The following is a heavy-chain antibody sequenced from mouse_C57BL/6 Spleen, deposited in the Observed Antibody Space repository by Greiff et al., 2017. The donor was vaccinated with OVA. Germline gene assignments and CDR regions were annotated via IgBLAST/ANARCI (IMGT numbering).Heavy chain of an antibody. CDR3: TRGGWFAY. J-gene: IGHJ3*01. Sequence: EVKLEESGGGLVQPGGSMKLSCVASGFTFSNYWMNWVRQSPEKGLEWVAQIRLKSDNYATHYAESVKGRFTISRDDSKSSVNLQMNNLRAEDTGIYYCTRGGWFAYWGQGTLVTVSA. CDR1: GFTFSNYW. CDR2: IRLKSDNYAT. V-gene: IGHV6-3*01.